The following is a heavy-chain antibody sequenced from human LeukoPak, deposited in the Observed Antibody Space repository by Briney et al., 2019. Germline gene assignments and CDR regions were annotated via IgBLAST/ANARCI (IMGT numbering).Heavy chain of an antibody. CDR3: AKHRFESGGYHSTD. D-gene: IGHD3-22*01. J-gene: IGHJ4*02. CDR1: GLTFSSYA. CDR2: ISGGSGST. V-gene: IGHV3-23*01. Sequence: GGSLRLSCAASGLTFSSYAMSWVRQAPGKGLAWVSTISGGSGSTYCADSVKGRFTISRDNSKNTLYLQMNSLRDEDTAVYYCAKHRFESGGYHSTDWGQGTLVTVSS.